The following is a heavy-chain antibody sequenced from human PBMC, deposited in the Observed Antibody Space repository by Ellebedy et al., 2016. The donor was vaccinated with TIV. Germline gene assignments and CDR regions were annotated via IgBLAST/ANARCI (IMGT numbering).Heavy chain of an antibody. D-gene: IGHD3-9*01. J-gene: IGHJ4*02. CDR2: FYYGGSA. V-gene: IGHV4-39*07. CDR3: ARAIHFDWLLPPAFDY. Sequence: MPSETLSLTCTVSGDSIDTSTYYWGWIRQPPGKGLEWIGSFYYGGSAYYNPSLKSRVTMSLDTSKSQVSLKLSSVTAADTAVYYCARAIHFDWLLPPAFDYWGRGALVTVSS. CDR1: GDSIDTSTYY.